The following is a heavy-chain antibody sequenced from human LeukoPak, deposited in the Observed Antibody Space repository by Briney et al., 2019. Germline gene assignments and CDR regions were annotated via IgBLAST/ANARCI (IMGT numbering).Heavy chain of an antibody. D-gene: IGHD6-19*01. CDR2: IYYSGST. J-gene: IGHJ6*03. V-gene: IGHV4-59*12. Sequence: SETLSLTCTVSGGSISSYYWSWLRQPPGKGLEWIGYIYYSGSTNYNPSLKSRVTISVDTSKNQFSLKLSSVTAADTAVYYCARVGSSGWYRANSYYYYMDVWGKGTTVTVSS. CDR3: ARVGSSGWYRANSYYYYMDV. CDR1: GGSISSYY.